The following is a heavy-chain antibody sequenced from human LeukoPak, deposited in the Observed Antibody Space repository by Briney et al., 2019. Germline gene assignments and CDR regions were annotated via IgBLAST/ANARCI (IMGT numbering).Heavy chain of an antibody. CDR3: ARALFGMVATSSVY. J-gene: IGHJ4*02. CDR2: INTNTGNP. CDR1: GYTFTSYA. D-gene: IGHD5-12*01. V-gene: IGHV7-4-1*02. Sequence: ASVKVSCKASGYTFTSYAMNWVRQTPGHGLEWMGWINTNTGNPTYAQGFTGRFVFSLDTSVSTAYLQISSLKAEDTAVYYCARALFGMVATSSVYWGQGTLVTVSS.